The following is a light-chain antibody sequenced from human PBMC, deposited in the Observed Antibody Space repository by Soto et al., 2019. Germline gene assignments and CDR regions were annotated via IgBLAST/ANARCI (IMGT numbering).Light chain of an antibody. Sequence: IGLKHSPATLSLTPWEIATRSCRASQSVSSYLAWYQQKPGQAPRLLIYDASNRATGIPARFSGSGSGTDFTLTISSLEPEDFAVYYCQQRSNWPLTFGQGTRLEIK. CDR3: QQRSNWPLT. CDR2: DAS. CDR1: QSVSSY. J-gene: IGKJ5*01. V-gene: IGKV3-11*01.